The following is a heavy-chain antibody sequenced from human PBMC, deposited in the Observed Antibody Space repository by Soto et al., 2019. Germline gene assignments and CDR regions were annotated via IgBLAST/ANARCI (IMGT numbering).Heavy chain of an antibody. CDR3: AKDQGFGKLGVEYVDH. CDR1: GFTFTSYA. D-gene: IGHD3-10*01. Sequence: PGGSLRLSCAASGFTFTSYAMNWVRQAPGKGLEWVALVSGSGLSTYYADSVKGRFTISRDNSKNTLYLQMNGLRAEDTAVYYCAKDQGFGKLGVEYVDHWGQGSLVTVSS. V-gene: IGHV3-23*01. J-gene: IGHJ1*01. CDR2: VSGSGLST.